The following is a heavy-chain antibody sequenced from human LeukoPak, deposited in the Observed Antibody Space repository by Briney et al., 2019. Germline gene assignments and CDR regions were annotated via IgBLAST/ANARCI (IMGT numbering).Heavy chain of an antibody. J-gene: IGHJ4*02. CDR2: IYSGGSS. CDR3: ARSTAGIYDY. CDR1: GFTVSSNY. V-gene: IGHV3-53*04. Sequence: PGGFLRLSCAASGFTVSSNYMSWVRQAPGKGLEWVSVIYSGGSSYYADSVKGRFTISRHNSKNTLYLQMNSLRAEDTAVYYCARSTAGIYDYWGQGTLVTVSS. D-gene: IGHD6-19*01.